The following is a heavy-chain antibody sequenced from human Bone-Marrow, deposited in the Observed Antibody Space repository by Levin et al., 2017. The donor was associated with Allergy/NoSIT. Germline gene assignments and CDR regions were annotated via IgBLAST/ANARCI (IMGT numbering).Heavy chain of an antibody. Sequence: ESLKISCSVSGTSINSGSNYWSWIRQSPGKGLEWIGYIDYRGGTKYNPSLRSRVTISADTSKNQFSLSLTSVTAADTAVYYCARDLDYYYYMDVWGKGTTVTVSS. CDR2: IDYRGGT. V-gene: IGHV4-61*01. CDR1: GTSINSGSNY. CDR3: ARDLDYYYYMDV. J-gene: IGHJ6*03.